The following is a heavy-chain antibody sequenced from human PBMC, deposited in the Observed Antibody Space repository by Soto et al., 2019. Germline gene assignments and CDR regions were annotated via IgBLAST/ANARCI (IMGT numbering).Heavy chain of an antibody. D-gene: IGHD1-26*01. V-gene: IGHV4-59*02. CDR2: VYYSGST. J-gene: IGHJ4*02. CDR3: ARGRSHEWELLVQYFDY. CDR1: GGSVSNSY. Sequence: SETLSLTCTVSGGSVSNSYWGWIRQPPGKGLEWVAYVYYSGSTNYNPSLGSRVTISVDKSKNQFSLKMTSVTGADTAVYYCARGRSHEWELLVQYFDYWGQGTLVTVSS.